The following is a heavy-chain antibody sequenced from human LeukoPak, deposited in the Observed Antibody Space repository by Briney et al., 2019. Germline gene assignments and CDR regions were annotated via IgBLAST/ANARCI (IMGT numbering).Heavy chain of an antibody. CDR2: IRYDGSNK. CDR3: AKDRWCTNGVCATNYFDY. Sequence: PGGSLRLSCAASGFTFSSYGMHWVRQAPGKGLEWVAFIRYDGSNKYYADSVKGRFTISRDNSKNTLYLQMNSLRAEDTAVYYCAKDRWCTNGVCATNYFDYWGQGTLVTVSS. D-gene: IGHD2-8*01. V-gene: IGHV3-30*02. CDR1: GFTFSSYG. J-gene: IGHJ4*02.